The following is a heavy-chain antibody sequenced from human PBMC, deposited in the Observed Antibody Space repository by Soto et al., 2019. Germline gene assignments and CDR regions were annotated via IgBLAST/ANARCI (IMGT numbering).Heavy chain of an antibody. D-gene: IGHD2-15*01. CDR2: VNPSGGST. V-gene: IGHV1-46*01. CDR3: AREENCSDGICYSEYFQR. CDR1: GYIFTAYS. J-gene: IGHJ1*01. Sequence: GASVKVSCKASGYIFTAYSMHWVRQAPGQGLEWMGVVNPSGGSTNYAQKFQGRITMTRDTSMSTVYMDLSSLTSEDTAVYYCAREENCSDGICYSEYFQRWGQGTLVTVS.